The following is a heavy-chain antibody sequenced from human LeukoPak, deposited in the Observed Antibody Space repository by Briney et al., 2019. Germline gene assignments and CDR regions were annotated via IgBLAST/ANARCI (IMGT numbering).Heavy chain of an antibody. J-gene: IGHJ4*02. Sequence: PGGSLRLTCAASGFTFSSYWMHWVRQAPGKGLVWISRINSDGSSTTYADSVKGRFTISRDNAKNTLYLQMNSLRAEDTAVYYCATDCSGGTCYRLGYWGQGTLVTVSS. CDR3: ATDCSGGTCYRLGY. D-gene: IGHD2-15*01. V-gene: IGHV3-74*01. CDR1: GFTFSSYW. CDR2: INSDGSST.